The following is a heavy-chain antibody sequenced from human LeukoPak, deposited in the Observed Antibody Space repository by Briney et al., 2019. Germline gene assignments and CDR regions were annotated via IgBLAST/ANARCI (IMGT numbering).Heavy chain of an antibody. J-gene: IGHJ4*02. Sequence: PSETLSLTCTVSGGSFSSSSYYWGWIRQPPGRGLEWIASIYYSGSTYYNPSLKSRVTISIDTSRSQFSLKLSSVTAADTAVYYCARTGSTVTMLYPFDHWGQGTLVTVSS. CDR2: IYYSGST. D-gene: IGHD4-17*01. CDR3: ARTGSTVTMLYPFDH. CDR1: GGSFSSSSYY. V-gene: IGHV4-39*07.